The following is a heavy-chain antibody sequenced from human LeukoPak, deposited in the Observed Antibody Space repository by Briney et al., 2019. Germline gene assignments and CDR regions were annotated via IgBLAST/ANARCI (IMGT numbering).Heavy chain of an antibody. CDR2: ISYDGSNK. CDR3: ARATGYSYGLDCEY. Sequence: PGGSLRLSCAVSGFTFSDHHMDWVRQAPGKGLEWVAVISYDGSNKYYADSVKGRFTISRDNSKNTLYLQMNSLRAEDTAVYYCARATGYSYGLDCEYWGQGTLVTVSS. J-gene: IGHJ4*02. V-gene: IGHV3-30-3*01. CDR1: GFTFSDHH. D-gene: IGHD5-18*01.